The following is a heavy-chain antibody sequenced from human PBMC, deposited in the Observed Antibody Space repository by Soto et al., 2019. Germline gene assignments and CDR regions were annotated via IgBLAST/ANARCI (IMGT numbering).Heavy chain of an antibody. V-gene: IGHV1-8*01. CDR3: ARLTMITFGGVTSKDY. Sequence: QVQLVQSGAEVKKPGASVKVSCKASGYTFTSYDINWVRQATGQGLEWMGWMNPNSGNTGYAQKFQGRVTMTRNTTISTAYMELISLRSEDTAVYYCARLTMITFGGVTSKDYWGQGTLVTVSS. CDR2: MNPNSGNT. D-gene: IGHD3-16*01. CDR1: GYTFTSYD. J-gene: IGHJ4*02.